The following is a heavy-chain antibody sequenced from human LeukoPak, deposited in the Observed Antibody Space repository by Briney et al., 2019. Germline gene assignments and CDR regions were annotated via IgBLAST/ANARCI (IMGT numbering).Heavy chain of an antibody. CDR1: GFTFSSYR. J-gene: IGHJ3*02. CDR3: ARDNGVGGYCSSTSCSHAFDT. CDR2: ISSSSTNYI. Sequence: GGSLRLSCAASGFTFSSYRMNWVRQAPGKGLEWVSSISSSSTNYIYYADSVKGRFIISRDNAKNSLYLQMNSLRAEDTAVYYCARDNGVGGYCSSTSCSHAFDTWGQGTVVTVSS. V-gene: IGHV3-21*01. D-gene: IGHD2-2*01.